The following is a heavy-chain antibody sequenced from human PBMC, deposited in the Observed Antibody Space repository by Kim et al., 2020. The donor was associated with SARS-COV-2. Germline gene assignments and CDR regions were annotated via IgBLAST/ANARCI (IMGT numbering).Heavy chain of an antibody. D-gene: IGHD6-13*01. Sequence: FQGRVTITADESTSTAYMELSSLRSEDTAVYYCARRGYSSSSSYYYGMDVWGQGTTVTVSS. J-gene: IGHJ6*02. V-gene: IGHV1-69*01. CDR3: ARRGYSSSSSYYYGMDV.